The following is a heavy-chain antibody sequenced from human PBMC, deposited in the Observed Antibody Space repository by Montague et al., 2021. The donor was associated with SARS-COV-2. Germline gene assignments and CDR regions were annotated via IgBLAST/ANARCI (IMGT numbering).Heavy chain of an antibody. D-gene: IGHD6-25*01. V-gene: IGHV3-30*18. CDR2: ISYDGSNK. J-gene: IGHJ4*02. CDR1: GFTFSNYG. CDR3: AKDWCIKIAAPEYFDY. Sequence: SLSLSFSASGFTFSNYGIHWVRQAPGKGLEWVAVISYDGSNKYYADSVKGRFTISRDNSKSTLYLQMNSLRTEDTAVYYCAKDWCIKIAAPEYFDYWGQGTLVTVSS.